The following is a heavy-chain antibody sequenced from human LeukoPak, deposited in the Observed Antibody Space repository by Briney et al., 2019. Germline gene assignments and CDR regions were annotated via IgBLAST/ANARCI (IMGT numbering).Heavy chain of an antibody. CDR2: IYPGDSDT. Sequence: GESLKISCKGSGYSFTSYWIGWVRQMPGKGLEWMGIIYPGDSDTRYSPSFQGQVTISADKSISTAYLQWSSLKASDTAMYYCARNSRRDGYNYGAFDIWGQGTIVTVSS. V-gene: IGHV5-51*01. CDR1: GYSFTSYW. J-gene: IGHJ3*02. D-gene: IGHD5-24*01. CDR3: ARNSRRDGYNYGAFDI.